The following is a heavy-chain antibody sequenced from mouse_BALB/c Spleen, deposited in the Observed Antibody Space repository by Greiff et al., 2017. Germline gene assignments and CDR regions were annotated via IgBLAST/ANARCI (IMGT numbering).Heavy chain of an antibody. CDR3: ARPTTVGFDY. CDR1: GFAFSSYD. Sequence: EVQRVESGGGLVKPGGSLKLSCAASGFAFSSYDMSWVRQTPEKRLEWVAYISSGGGSTYYPDTVKGRFTISRDNAKNTLYLQMSSLKSEDTAMYYCARPTTVGFDYWGQGTTLTVSS. J-gene: IGHJ2*01. D-gene: IGHD1-1*01. CDR2: ISSGGGST. V-gene: IGHV5-12-1*01.